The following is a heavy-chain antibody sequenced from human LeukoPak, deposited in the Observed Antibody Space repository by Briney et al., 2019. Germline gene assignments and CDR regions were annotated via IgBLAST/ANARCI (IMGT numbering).Heavy chain of an antibody. Sequence: SETLSLTCTVSGGSTSSSSYYWGWIRQPPGKGLEWIGSIYYSGSTNYNPSLKSRVTISVDTSKNQFSLKLSSVTAADTAVYYCARGRAVDPWGQGTLVTVSS. CDR1: GGSTSSSSYY. J-gene: IGHJ5*02. CDR2: IYYSGST. CDR3: ARGRAVDP. V-gene: IGHV4-39*07.